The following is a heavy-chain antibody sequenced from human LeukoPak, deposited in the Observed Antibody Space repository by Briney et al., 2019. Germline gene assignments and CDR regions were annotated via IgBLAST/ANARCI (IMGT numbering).Heavy chain of an antibody. CDR1: GFTFSSYG. CDR3: AKDTPDYHSSSWNPSPIVDY. Sequence: TGGSLRLSCAASGFTFSSYGMHWVRQAPGKGLEWVAVISYDGSNKYYADSVKGRFTISRDNSKNTLYLQMNSLRAEDTAVYYCAKDTPDYHSSSWNPSPIVDYWGQGTLVTVSS. D-gene: IGHD6-13*01. CDR2: ISYDGSNK. J-gene: IGHJ4*02. V-gene: IGHV3-30*18.